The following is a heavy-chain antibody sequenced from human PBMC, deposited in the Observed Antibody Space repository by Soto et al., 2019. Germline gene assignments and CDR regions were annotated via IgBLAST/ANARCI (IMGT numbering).Heavy chain of an antibody. D-gene: IGHD3-10*02. J-gene: IGHJ6*02. CDR3: ASVRGGYYYAMDV. CDR1: GGSISSSNW. V-gene: IGHV4-4*02. Sequence: QVQLQESGPGLVKPSGTLSLTCAVSGGSISSSNWWSWVRQPPGKGLEWIGEIYHSGSTNYNPSLKSRVTXSXDXXKHQFSLKLSSVTAADTAVYYCASVRGGYYYAMDVWGQGTTVTVSS. CDR2: IYHSGST.